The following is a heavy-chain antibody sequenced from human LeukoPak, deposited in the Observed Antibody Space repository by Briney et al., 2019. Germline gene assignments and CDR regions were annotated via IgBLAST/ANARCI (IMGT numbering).Heavy chain of an antibody. CDR3: ARHYGP. J-gene: IGHJ5*02. V-gene: IGHV4-59*08. CDR2: IYYSGSI. CDR1: GASISSYY. D-gene: IGHD3-10*01. Sequence: SETLSLTCTVSGASISSYYWSWIRQPPGKGLEWIGDIYYSGSIKYNPSLKSRVTMSVDTSKNQFSLKLNSVTAADTAVYYCARHYGPWGQGTLVTVSS.